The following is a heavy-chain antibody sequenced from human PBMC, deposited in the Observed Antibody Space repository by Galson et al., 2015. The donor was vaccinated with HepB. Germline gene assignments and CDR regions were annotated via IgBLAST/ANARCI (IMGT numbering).Heavy chain of an antibody. D-gene: IGHD2-8*01. CDR3: AKERAAGVHGTNGVCYSYVMDV. CDR2: ISGSSSTI. Sequence: SLRLSCAASGFTFSSYTMNWVRQAPGKGLEWVSCISGSSSTIYYADSVKGRFTISRDNAKNSLYLQMNSLRAEDMAVYYCAKERAAGVHGTNGVCYSYVMDVWGQGTTVTVSS. J-gene: IGHJ6*02. V-gene: IGHV3-48*04. CDR1: GFTFSSYT.